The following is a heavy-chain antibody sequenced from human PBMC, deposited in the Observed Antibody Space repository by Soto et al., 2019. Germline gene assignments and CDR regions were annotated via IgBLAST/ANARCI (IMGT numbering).Heavy chain of an antibody. J-gene: IGHJ4*02. CDR2: INTNGGST. CDR1: GYIFTNFY. Sequence: QVQLVQPGAEVKKPGASVKFSCKASGYIFTNFYIHWVRQAPGQGLEWIGIINTNGGSTNYAQNFQGRVTMTRDTSTSTVYMDLSSLRSEDTAVYYCTRGIASGDYWGQGTLITVS. CDR3: TRGIASGDY. V-gene: IGHV1-46*03.